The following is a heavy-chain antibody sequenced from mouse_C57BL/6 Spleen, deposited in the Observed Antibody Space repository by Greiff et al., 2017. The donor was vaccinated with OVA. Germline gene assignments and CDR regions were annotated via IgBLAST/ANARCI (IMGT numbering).Heavy chain of an antibody. CDR3: ARGHDGYYLRYFDV. CDR2: IHPNSGST. V-gene: IGHV1-64*01. Sequence: QVQLQQPGAELVKPGASVKLSCKASGYTFTSYWMHWVKQRPGQGLEWIGMIHPNSGSTNYNEKFKSKATLTVDKSSSTAYMQLSSLTSEDSAVYYCARGHDGYYLRYFDVWGTGTTVTVSS. CDR1: GYTFTSYW. D-gene: IGHD2-3*01. J-gene: IGHJ1*03.